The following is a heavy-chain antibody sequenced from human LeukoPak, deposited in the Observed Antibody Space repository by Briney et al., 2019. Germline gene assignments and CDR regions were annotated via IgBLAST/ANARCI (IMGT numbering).Heavy chain of an antibody. CDR1: GGSISSSSYY. D-gene: IGHD6-13*01. V-gene: IGHV4-39*07. J-gene: IGHJ4*02. CDR2: IYYSGST. Sequence: SETLSLTCTVSGGSISSSSYYWGWIRQPPGKGLERIGSIYYSGSTYYNPSLKSRVTISVDTSKNQFSLKLSSVTAADTAVYYCARDRYSSSWYYYDFDYWGQGTLVTVSS. CDR3: ARDRYSSSWYYYDFDY.